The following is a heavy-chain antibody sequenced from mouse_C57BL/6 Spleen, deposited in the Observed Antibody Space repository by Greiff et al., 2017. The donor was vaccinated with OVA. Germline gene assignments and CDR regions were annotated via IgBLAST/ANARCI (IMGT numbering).Heavy chain of an antibody. J-gene: IGHJ2*01. Sequence: VQLQQPGAELVKPGASVKLSCKASGYTFTSYWMQWVKQRPGQGLEWIGEIDPSDSYTNYNQKFKGNATLTVDTSSSTAYIQLSSLTSEDSAVYYCARKGITTVYFDYWGQGTTLTVSS. CDR1: GYTFTSYW. D-gene: IGHD1-1*01. V-gene: IGHV1-50*01. CDR2: IDPSDSYT. CDR3: ARKGITTVYFDY.